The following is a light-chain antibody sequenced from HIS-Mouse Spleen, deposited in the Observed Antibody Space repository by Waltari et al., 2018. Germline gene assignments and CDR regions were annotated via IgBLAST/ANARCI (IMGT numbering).Light chain of an antibody. CDR1: CSDVGGYNY. J-gene: IGLJ3*02. CDR2: EVS. CDR3: SSYAGSNNWV. V-gene: IGLV2-8*01. Sequence: QSALTQPPSASGSPGQSVTISCTGTCSDVGGYNYVSWYQQHPGKAPKLVIYEVSKRPSGVPDRFSGSKSGNTASLTVSGLQAEDEADYYCSSYAGSNNWVFGGGTKLTVL.